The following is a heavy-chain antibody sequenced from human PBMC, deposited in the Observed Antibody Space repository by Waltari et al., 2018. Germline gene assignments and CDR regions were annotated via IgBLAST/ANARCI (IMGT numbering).Heavy chain of an antibody. CDR1: GYTLTELS. Sequence: QVQLVQSGAEVKKPGASVKVSCKVSGYTLTELSMHWVRQAPGKGLEWMGGFDPEDGETIYAKKFQGRVTMNEDTSTVTAYMELSSLRSEDTAVYYCAKSSGWYGGYYYYYYGMDVWGQGTTVTVSS. D-gene: IGHD6-19*01. CDR2: FDPEDGET. J-gene: IGHJ6*02. V-gene: IGHV1-24*01. CDR3: AKSSGWYGGYYYYYYGMDV.